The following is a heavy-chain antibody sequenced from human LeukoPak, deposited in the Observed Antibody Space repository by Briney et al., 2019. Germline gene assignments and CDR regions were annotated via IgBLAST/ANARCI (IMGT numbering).Heavy chain of an antibody. Sequence: GGSLRLSCAASGFTFSSYAMHWVRQAPGKGLEWVAVISYDGSNKYYVDSVKGRFTISRDNSKNTLYLQMNSLRAEDTAVYYCARVPSARDYGDYAWFDYWGQGTLVTVSS. CDR2: ISYDGSNK. D-gene: IGHD4-17*01. CDR1: GFTFSSYA. CDR3: ARVPSARDYGDYAWFDY. V-gene: IGHV3-30-3*01. J-gene: IGHJ4*02.